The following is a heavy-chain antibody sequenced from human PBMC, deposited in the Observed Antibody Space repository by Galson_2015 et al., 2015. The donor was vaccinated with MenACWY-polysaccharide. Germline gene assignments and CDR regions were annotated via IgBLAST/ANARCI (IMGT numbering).Heavy chain of an antibody. CDR3: ATDPYNSGGYGAFDI. CDR1: GFVFGNCW. CDR2: IQQDGSVT. V-gene: IGHV3-7*01. Sequence: SLRLPGAASGFVFGNCWTSWVRQALGKGLEWVANIQQDGSVTYYLDSVTGRFTISSDNAKNFMYLQTKSLRVEDTAVYYCATDPYNSGGYGAFDIGGQGTMVTASS. J-gene: IGHJ3*02. D-gene: IGHD3-22*01.